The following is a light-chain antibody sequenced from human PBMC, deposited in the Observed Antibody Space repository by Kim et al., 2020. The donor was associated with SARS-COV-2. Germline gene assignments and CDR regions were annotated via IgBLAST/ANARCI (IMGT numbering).Light chain of an antibody. CDR2: EVT. CDR3: SSCARSTSSHL. Sequence: QSVLTQPASVSGSPGQSITISCTGTSSDVGSHSLVSWYQQHPGKAPKLIIYEVTERPSGVSNRFSGSKSGNTASLTISGLQAEDEADYYCSSCARSTSSHLFGGGTQLTVL. V-gene: IGLV2-23*02. CDR1: SSDVGSHSL. J-gene: IGLJ2*01.